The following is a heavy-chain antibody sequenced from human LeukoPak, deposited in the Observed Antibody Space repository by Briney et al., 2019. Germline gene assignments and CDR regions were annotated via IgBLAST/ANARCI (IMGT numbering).Heavy chain of an antibody. J-gene: IGHJ4*02. Sequence: SETLSLTCTVSGGSISGYYWSWIRQSPGKGLGWIGNIYYSGSTNYNPSLNSRVTISVDTSKNQFSLKLSSVTAADTAVYYCARGARLSIVVRDGSYFDYWGQGTLVTVSS. CDR2: IYYSGST. CDR1: GGSISGYY. D-gene: IGHD2-21*01. CDR3: ARGARLSIVVRDGSYFDY. V-gene: IGHV4-59*01.